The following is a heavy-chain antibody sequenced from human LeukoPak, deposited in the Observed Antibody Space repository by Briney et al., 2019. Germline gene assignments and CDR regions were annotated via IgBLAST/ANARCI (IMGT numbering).Heavy chain of an antibody. CDR2: INAGNGNT. D-gene: IGHD6-13*01. Sequence: ASVKVSCKASGYTFTSYAMRWVRQAPGQRLEWMGWINAGNGNTKYSQKFQGRVTITRDTSASTAYMELSSLRSEDTAVYYCARSSSNWYGIDYWGQGTLVTVSS. CDR3: ARSSSNWYGIDY. J-gene: IGHJ4*02. V-gene: IGHV1-3*01. CDR1: GYTFTSYA.